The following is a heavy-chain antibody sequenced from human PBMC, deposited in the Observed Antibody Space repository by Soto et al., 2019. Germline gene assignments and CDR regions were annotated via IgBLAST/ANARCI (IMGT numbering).Heavy chain of an antibody. J-gene: IGHJ6*02. CDR1: GSTFTRYY. Sequence: APVKVSCKASGSTFTRYYMHWVRQAPGQGLEWMGIINPSGGSTSYAQKFQGRVTMTRDTSTSTVYMELSSLRSEDTAVYYCAREPSIAARPDGMDVWGQGTTVTVSS. CDR2: INPSGGST. D-gene: IGHD6-6*01. V-gene: IGHV1-46*01. CDR3: AREPSIAARPDGMDV.